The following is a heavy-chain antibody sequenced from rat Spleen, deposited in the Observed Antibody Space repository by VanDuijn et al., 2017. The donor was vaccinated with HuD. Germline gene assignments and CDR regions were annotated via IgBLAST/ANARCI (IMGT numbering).Heavy chain of an antibody. D-gene: IGHD1-12*02. CDR2: ISPSVTST. CDR3: TSHYDGTYPFTY. V-gene: IGHV5-25*01. Sequence: EVQLVESGGGLAQPGGSLKLSCAASGFTFSDYYMAWVRQAPTKGLEWGASISPSVTSTYYGDSVKGPFTISRDNAKSTLYLQMDSLRSEDTATYYCTSHYDGTYPFTYWGQGTLVTVSS. J-gene: IGHJ3*01. CDR1: GFTFSDYY.